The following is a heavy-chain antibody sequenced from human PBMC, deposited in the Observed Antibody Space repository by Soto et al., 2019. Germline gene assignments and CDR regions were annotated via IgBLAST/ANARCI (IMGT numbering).Heavy chain of an antibody. CDR2: IVVGSGNT. J-gene: IGHJ3*02. Sequence: ASVKVSCKASGFTFTSSAVQWVRQARGQRLEWIGWIVVGSGNTNYAQKFQERVTITRDMSTSTAYMELSSLRSEDTAVYYCAAQYDSSGYPALDAFDILGQGTMVTVSS. CDR1: GFTFTSSA. V-gene: IGHV1-58*01. CDR3: AAQYDSSGYPALDAFDI. D-gene: IGHD3-22*01.